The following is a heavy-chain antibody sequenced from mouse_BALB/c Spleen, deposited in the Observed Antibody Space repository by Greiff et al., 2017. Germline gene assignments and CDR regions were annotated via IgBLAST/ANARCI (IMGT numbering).Heavy chain of an antibody. CDR1: GYSITSDYA. CDR3: ARWGGNEPDYAMDY. J-gene: IGHJ4*01. CDR2: ISYSGST. V-gene: IGHV3-2*02. D-gene: IGHD2-1*01. Sequence: VQLKESGPGLVKPSQSLSLTCTVTGYSITSDYAWNWIRQFPGNKLEWMGYISYSGSTSYNPSLKSRISITRDTSKNQFFLQLNSVTTEDTATYYCARWGGNEPDYAMDYWGQGTSVTVSS.